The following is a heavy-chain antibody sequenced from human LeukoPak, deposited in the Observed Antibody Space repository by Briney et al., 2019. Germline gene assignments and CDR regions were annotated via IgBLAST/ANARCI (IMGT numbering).Heavy chain of an antibody. CDR3: ASGSAEEWLSRAEYFQH. J-gene: IGHJ1*01. D-gene: IGHD3-3*01. CDR1: GGSISSGGYY. CDR2: IYYSGST. V-gene: IGHV4-31*03. Sequence: PSQNLSLTCTVSGGSISSGGYYWSWIRQHPGKGLEWIGYIYYSGSTYYNPSLKSRVTISVDTSKNQFSLKLSSVTAADTAVYYCASGSAEEWLSRAEYFQHWGQGTLVTVSS.